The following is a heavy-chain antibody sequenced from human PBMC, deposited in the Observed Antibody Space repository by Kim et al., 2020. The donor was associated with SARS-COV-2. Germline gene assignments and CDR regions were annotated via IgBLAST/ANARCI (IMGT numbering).Heavy chain of an antibody. V-gene: IGHV3-30-3*01. CDR1: GFTFSSCA. D-gene: IGHD2-15*01. Sequence: GGSLRLSCAASGFTFSSCAMHWVRQAPGKGLEWVAVISYDGSNKYYADSVKGRFTISRDNSKNTLYLQMNSLRAEDTAVYYCARSDGYSYFDYWGQGTLVTVSS. J-gene: IGHJ4*02. CDR3: ARSDGYSYFDY. CDR2: ISYDGSNK.